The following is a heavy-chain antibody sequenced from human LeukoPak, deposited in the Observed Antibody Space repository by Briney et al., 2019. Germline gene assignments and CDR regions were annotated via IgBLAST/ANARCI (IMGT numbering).Heavy chain of an antibody. CDR2: ISGNSDAA. Sequence: GGSLRLSCAASGFTFSNYVMGWVRQAPGKGLEWVSAISGNSDAADYADSVRGRFTISRDNSQNMVYQQMNSLRAEDTAVYYCATDRDIVAVPAALGFWGQGTLVTVSS. D-gene: IGHD2-2*01. J-gene: IGHJ4*02. CDR1: GFTFSNYV. CDR3: ATDRDIVAVPAALGF. V-gene: IGHV3-23*01.